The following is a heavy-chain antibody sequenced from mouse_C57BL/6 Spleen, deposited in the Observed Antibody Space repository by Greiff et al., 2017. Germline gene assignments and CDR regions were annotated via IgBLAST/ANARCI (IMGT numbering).Heavy chain of an antibody. V-gene: IGHV1-50*01. CDR1: GYTFTSYW. Sequence: QVQLKQSGAELVKPGASVKLSCKASGYTFTSYWMQWVKQRPGQGLEWIGEIDPSDSYTNYNQKFKGKATLTVDTSSSTAYMQRSSLTSEDSAVYYCARRTTVVARDFDYWGQGTTLTVSS. CDR3: ARRTTVVARDFDY. D-gene: IGHD1-1*01. J-gene: IGHJ2*01. CDR2: IDPSDSYT.